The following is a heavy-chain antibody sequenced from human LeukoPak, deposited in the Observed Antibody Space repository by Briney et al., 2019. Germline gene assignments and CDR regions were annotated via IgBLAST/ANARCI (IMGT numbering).Heavy chain of an antibody. CDR2: KTQDGSEK. D-gene: IGHD2-21*01. CDR3: ASFIPDIIVVSTAPEGRVY. CDR1: AFTLGNSW. V-gene: IGHV3-7*02. J-gene: IGHJ4*02. Sequence: SGGPLNSSVQALAFTLGNSWLGGFAQAQGKGLKWLAKKTQDGSEKYYVASVKGRFTISRDNATTSLYLQMNSLRAEDTAVYYCASFIPDIIVVSTAPEGRVYWGQGTLVTVSS.